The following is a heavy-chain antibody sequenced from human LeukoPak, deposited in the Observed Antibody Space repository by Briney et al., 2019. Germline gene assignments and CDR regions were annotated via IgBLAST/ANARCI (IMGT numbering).Heavy chain of an antibody. V-gene: IGHV1-2*02. CDR3: ARVPLLRYFDWLLSRTPNYMDV. J-gene: IGHJ6*03. CDR1: GYTFTGYY. Sequence: ASVKVSCNASGYTFTGYYMHWVRQAPGQGLEWMGWINPNSGGTNYAQKFQGRVTMTRDTSISTAYMELSRLRSDDTAVYYCARVPLLRYFDWLLSRTPNYMDVWGKGTTVTISS. D-gene: IGHD3-9*01. CDR2: INPNSGGT.